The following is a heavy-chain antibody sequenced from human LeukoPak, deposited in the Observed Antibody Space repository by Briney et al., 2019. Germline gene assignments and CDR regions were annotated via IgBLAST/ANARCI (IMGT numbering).Heavy chain of an antibody. Sequence: GGSLRLSCAASGFTVSSNYMNWVRQAPGKGLEWVSGISWNSGSTGYADSVKGRFTISRDNAKNSLFLQMNSLRVEDTALYYCAAGAALSDYYYGLDVWGQGTTVTVSS. V-gene: IGHV3-9*01. CDR2: ISWNSGST. J-gene: IGHJ6*02. CDR1: GFTVSSNY. CDR3: AAGAALSDYYYGLDV. D-gene: IGHD6-6*01.